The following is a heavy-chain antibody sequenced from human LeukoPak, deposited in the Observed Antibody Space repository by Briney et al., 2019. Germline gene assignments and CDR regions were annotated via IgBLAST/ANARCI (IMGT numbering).Heavy chain of an antibody. CDR3: ATLTGTTYPYYFDF. CDR2: LYHSGSP. D-gene: IGHD1-20*01. J-gene: IGHJ4*02. V-gene: IGHV4-59*01. Sequence: PSETLSLTCTVSGASIRHYYWSWIRQPPGKGLEWIGNLYHSGSPNYNPSLKSRVTISIDTAKNQFSLRLRSVTAADTAVYYCATLTGTTYPYYFDFWGQATLVTVSP. CDR1: GASIRHYY.